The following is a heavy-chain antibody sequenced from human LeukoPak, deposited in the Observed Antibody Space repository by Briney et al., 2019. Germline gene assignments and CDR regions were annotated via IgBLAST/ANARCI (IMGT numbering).Heavy chain of an antibody. V-gene: IGHV1-46*01. CDR2: INPSGGST. Sequence: GASVKVSCKASGYTFTSYYMHWVRQAPGQGLEWMGIINPSGGSTSYAQKFQGRVTMTRDTSTSTVYMELSSLRSEDTAVYYCARRGYSSSPPHPYYFDYWGQGTLVTVSS. CDR3: ARRGYSSSPPHPYYFDY. D-gene: IGHD6-13*01. CDR1: GYTFTSYY. J-gene: IGHJ4*02.